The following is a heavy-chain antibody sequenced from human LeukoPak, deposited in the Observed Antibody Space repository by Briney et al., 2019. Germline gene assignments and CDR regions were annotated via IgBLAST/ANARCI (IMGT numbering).Heavy chain of an antibody. CDR3: AKDASAGGSYYFDF. CDR2: LSGSGRDT. V-gene: IGHV3-23*01. CDR1: GSTFSSYA. D-gene: IGHD6-13*01. Sequence: GGSLRLSCAASGSTFSSYAMNWVRQAPGKGLEWVSTLSGSGRDTDYTDSVKGRFTISRDNSKNTLYLQMNSLRAEDTAVYYCAKDASAGGSYYFDFWGQGTLVTVSS. J-gene: IGHJ4*02.